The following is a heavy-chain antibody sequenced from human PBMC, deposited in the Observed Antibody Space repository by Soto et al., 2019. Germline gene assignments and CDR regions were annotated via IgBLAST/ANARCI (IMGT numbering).Heavy chain of an antibody. D-gene: IGHD6-13*01. V-gene: IGHV3-23*01. Sequence: GESLKISCAASGFTFSSYAMSWVRQAPGKGLEWVSAISGSGGSTYYADSVKGRFTISRDNSKNTLYLQMNSLRAEDTAVYYCANGGVAAAGPSYFDYWGQGTLVTVSS. CDR1: GFTFSSYA. CDR2: ISGSGGST. J-gene: IGHJ4*02. CDR3: ANGGVAAAGPSYFDY.